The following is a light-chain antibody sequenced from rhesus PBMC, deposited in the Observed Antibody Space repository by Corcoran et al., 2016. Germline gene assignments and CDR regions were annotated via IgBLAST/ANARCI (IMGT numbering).Light chain of an antibody. Sequence: DIQMTQSPSSLSASVGDRVTITGRASENVNNYLNWYQQKPGKAPKLLIYKASTLQSGVPSRFSGSGSGTVFTLTLSSRQPEDFATYYCQQRNSYPLTFGGGTKVGIK. CDR2: KAS. J-gene: IGKJ4*01. CDR3: QQRNSYPLT. CDR1: ENVNNY. V-gene: IGKV1-74*01.